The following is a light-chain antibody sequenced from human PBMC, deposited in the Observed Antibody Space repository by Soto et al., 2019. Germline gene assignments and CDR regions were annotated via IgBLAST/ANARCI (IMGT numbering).Light chain of an antibody. CDR3: SSNAGSNNLV. V-gene: IGLV2-8*01. CDR1: SSDVGGYNY. CDR2: EVS. J-gene: IGLJ2*01. Sequence: QSALTQPPSASGSPGQSVTISCTGTSSDVGGYNYVSWYQQHPGKAPKLMIYEVSKRPSGVPDRFSGSKSGNTASLTVSGLQAEYEADYYCSSNAGSNNLVFGAGTKLTVL.